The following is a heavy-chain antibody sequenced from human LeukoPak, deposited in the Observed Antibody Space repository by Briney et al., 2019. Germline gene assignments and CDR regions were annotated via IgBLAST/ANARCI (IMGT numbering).Heavy chain of an antibody. CDR3: AREGFSDSSGYYSPPFDY. Sequence: ASVRVSCKASRYTFSSYDINWVRQAPGQGLEWMGIINPSGGSTSYAQKFQGRVTMTRDTSTSTVYMELSSLRSEDTAVYYCAREGFSDSSGYYSPPFDYWGQGTLVTVSS. CDR1: RYTFSSYD. J-gene: IGHJ4*02. V-gene: IGHV1-46*01. D-gene: IGHD3-22*01. CDR2: INPSGGST.